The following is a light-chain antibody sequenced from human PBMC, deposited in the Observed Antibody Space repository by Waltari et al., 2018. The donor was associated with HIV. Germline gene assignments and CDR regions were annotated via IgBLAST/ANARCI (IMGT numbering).Light chain of an antibody. CDR3: QTWGTGFWV. Sequence: QLVLTQSPSASASLGASVKLTCTLSSGHSNYAIAWHQQQPEKGPRYLMRLNSDGSHRKGDGTPDRFSGSSSWAERYLTISSLQAEDEADYYCQTWGTGFWVFGGGTKLTVL. CDR1: SGHSNYA. V-gene: IGLV4-69*01. J-gene: IGLJ3*02. CDR2: LNSDGSH.